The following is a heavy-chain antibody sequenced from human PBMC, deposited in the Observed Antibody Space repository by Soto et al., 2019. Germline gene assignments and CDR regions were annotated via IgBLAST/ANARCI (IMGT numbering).Heavy chain of an antibody. V-gene: IGHV4-4*02. Sequence: PSETLSLTCAFSGGSISSTNWWTWVRQSPGRGLEWIGEIYHSGTTNYSPSLKSRVNIAVDMSTNHLSLTLISVTAADTAVYYCAFPANADFEYWGKGILVIVSS. J-gene: IGHJ4*02. D-gene: IGHD2-2*01. CDR1: GGSISSTNW. CDR3: AFPANADFEY. CDR2: IYHSGTT.